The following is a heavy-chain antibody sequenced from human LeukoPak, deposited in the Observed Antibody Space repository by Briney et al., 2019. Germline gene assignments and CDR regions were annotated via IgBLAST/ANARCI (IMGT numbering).Heavy chain of an antibody. CDR1: GFTVSRNY. CDR2: IYSGGST. CDR3: ARAVAGLYFDY. Sequence: GGSLRLSCAASGFTVSRNYMSSVRQAPGRGLEWVSVIYSGGSTYYADSVKGRFTISRDNSKNTLYLQMNSLRAEDTAVYYCARAVAGLYFDYWGQGTLVTVSS. J-gene: IGHJ4*02. D-gene: IGHD6-19*01. V-gene: IGHV3-53*01.